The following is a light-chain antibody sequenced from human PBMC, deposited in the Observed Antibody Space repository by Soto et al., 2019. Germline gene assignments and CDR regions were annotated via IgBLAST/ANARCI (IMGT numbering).Light chain of an antibody. CDR2: DAS. CDR3: QQSETYPLT. V-gene: IGKV1-5*01. Sequence: DIQMKYSPSTLSASVGDRVTMTCRASQTISTWLAWYQHKPGKAPDLLIYDASTLMSGVPSRFSGSGSGTEFTLTISSLQPGDFATYYCQQSETYPLTFGQGTRLEIK. J-gene: IGKJ5*01. CDR1: QTISTW.